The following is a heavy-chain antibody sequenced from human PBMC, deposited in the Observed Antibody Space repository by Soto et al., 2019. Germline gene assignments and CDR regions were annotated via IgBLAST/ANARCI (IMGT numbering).Heavy chain of an antibody. V-gene: IGHV1-2*02. CDR3: ATNYYGSGSRRYYYYGMDV. J-gene: IGHJ6*02. D-gene: IGHD3-10*01. CDR1: GYTFTGYY. CDR2: INPNSGGT. Sequence: GASVKFSCKASGYTFTGYYMHWVRQAPGQGLEWMGWINPNSGGTNYAQKFQGRVTMTRDTSISTAYMELSRLRSDDTAVYYCATNYYGSGSRRYYYYGMDVWGQGTTVTVSS.